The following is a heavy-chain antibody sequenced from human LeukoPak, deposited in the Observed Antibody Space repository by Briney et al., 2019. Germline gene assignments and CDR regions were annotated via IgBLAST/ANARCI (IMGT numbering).Heavy chain of an antibody. D-gene: IGHD3-10*01. CDR1: GFTFDDYG. Sequence: GGSLRLSCAASGFTFDDYGMSWVRPAPGKGLEWVSGINWNGGRTGYADSVKGRFTISRENAKNSLYLQMNSLRAEDTALYYCARVGSGSYDDYWGQGTLVTVSS. CDR3: ARVGSGSYDDY. V-gene: IGHV3-20*04. CDR2: INWNGGRT. J-gene: IGHJ4*02.